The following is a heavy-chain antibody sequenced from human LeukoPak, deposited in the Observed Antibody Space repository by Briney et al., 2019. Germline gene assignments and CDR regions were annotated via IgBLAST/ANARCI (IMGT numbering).Heavy chain of an antibody. CDR1: GFTFSSYG. D-gene: IGHD5-18*01. V-gene: IGHV3-30*19. Sequence: GGSLRLSCAASGFTFSSYGMHWVRQAPGKGLEWVAVISYDGSNKYYADSVKGRFTISRDNSKNTLYLQMNSLRAEDTAVYYCARYHTAQGFDYWGQGTLVTVSS. CDR3: ARYHTAQGFDY. CDR2: ISYDGSNK. J-gene: IGHJ4*02.